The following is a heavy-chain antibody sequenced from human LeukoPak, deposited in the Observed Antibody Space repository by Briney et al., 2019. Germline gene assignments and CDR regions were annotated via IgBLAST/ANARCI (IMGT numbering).Heavy chain of an antibody. Sequence: SETLSLTCAVYGGSFSGYYWSWIRQPPGKGLEWIGEINHSGSTNYSPSLKSRVTISVDTSKNQFSLKLSSVTAADTAVYYCAREPFAVVVAARSGMDVWGQGTTVTVSS. CDR2: INHSGST. CDR3: AREPFAVVVAARSGMDV. D-gene: IGHD2-15*01. V-gene: IGHV4-34*01. J-gene: IGHJ6*02. CDR1: GGSFSGYY.